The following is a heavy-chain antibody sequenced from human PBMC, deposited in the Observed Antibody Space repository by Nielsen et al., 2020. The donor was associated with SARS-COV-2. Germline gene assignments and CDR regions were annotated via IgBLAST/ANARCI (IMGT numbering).Heavy chain of an antibody. J-gene: IGHJ4*02. D-gene: IGHD5-12*01. CDR3: ARATVNTGYEIIDF. CDR1: GGNFKSFA. CDR2: IIPVLEIV. V-gene: IGHV1-69*04. Sequence: LVKVSCKVSGGNFKSFAISWVRQAPGQGLDWMGRIIPVLEIVNYAQNFQGRVRIIADKTTSTAYMELSSLTSDDTAVYYCARATVNTGYEIIDFWGQGTLVTVSS.